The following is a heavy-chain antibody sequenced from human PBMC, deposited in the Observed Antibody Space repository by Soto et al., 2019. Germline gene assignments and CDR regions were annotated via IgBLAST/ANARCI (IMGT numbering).Heavy chain of an antibody. CDR2: IIPIFGTA. V-gene: IGHV1-69*12. J-gene: IGHJ4*02. CDR1: GGTFSSYA. D-gene: IGHD4-4*01. Sequence: QVQLVQSGAEVKKPGSSVKVSCKASGGTFSSYAISWVRQAPGQGLEWMGGIIPIFGTADYAQKFQGRVTIPADASTSTAYRELSSLRSEDTAVYYCARDGGVYDYSPFDYWGQGTLVTVSS. CDR3: ARDGGVYDYSPFDY.